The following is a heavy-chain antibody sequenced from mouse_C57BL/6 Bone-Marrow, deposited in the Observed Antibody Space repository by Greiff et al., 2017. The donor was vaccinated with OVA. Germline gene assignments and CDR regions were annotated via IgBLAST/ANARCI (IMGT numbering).Heavy chain of an antibody. D-gene: IGHD1-1*01. Sequence: EVHLVESGAELVRPGASVKLSCTASGFNIKDDYMHWVKQRPEQGLEWIGWIDPENGDTEYASKFQGKATLTADTSSHKAYLQLSSLTSADTAVDYCTTLILSTTPFAYWGQGTLVTVSA. CDR3: TTLILSTTPFAY. V-gene: IGHV14-4*01. CDR2: IDPENGDT. J-gene: IGHJ3*01. CDR1: GFNIKDDY.